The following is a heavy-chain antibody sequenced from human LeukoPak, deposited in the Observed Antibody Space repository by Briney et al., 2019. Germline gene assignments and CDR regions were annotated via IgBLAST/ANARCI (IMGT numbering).Heavy chain of an antibody. CDR1: GGSISSSSYY. Sequence: PSETLSLTCTVSGGSISSSSYYWGWIRQPPGKGLEWIGSIYYSGSTYYNPSLKSRVTISVDTSKNRFSLKLSSVTAADTAVYYCARSIVGASWFDPWGQGTLVTVSS. D-gene: IGHD1-26*01. J-gene: IGHJ5*02. CDR2: IYYSGST. CDR3: ARSIVGASWFDP. V-gene: IGHV4-39*01.